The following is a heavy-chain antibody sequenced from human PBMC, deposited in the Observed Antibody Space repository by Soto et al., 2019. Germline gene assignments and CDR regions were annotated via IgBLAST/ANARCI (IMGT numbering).Heavy chain of an antibody. CDR3: ARATVTTFYYYYGMDA. D-gene: IGHD4-4*01. CDR1: GGSFSGYY. Sequence: PSETLSLTCAVYGGSFSGYYWSWIRQPPGKGLEWIGEINHSGSTNYNPSLKSRVTISVDTSKNQFSLKLSSVTAADTAVYYCARATVTTFYYYYGMDAWGQGTTVTFSS. J-gene: IGHJ6*02. CDR2: INHSGST. V-gene: IGHV4-34*01.